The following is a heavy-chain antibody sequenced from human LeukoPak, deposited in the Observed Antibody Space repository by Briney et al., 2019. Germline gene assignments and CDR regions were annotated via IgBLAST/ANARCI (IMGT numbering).Heavy chain of an antibody. D-gene: IGHD3-22*01. CDR2: INPNSGGT. V-gene: IGHV1-2*02. CDR3: ASEAYYYDSSGYKPLVY. Sequence: ASVKVSCKASGYTFTGYYMHWVRQAPGQGLEWMGWINPNSGGTNYAQKFQGRVTMTRDTSISTAYMELSRLRSDDTAVYYCASEAYYYDSSGYKPLVYWGQGTLVTVSS. CDR1: GYTFTGYY. J-gene: IGHJ4*02.